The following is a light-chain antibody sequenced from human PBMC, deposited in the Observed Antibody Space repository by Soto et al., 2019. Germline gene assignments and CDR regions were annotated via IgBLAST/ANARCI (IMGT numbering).Light chain of an antibody. CDR3: QSYDTGLIGWV. V-gene: IGLV1-40*01. Sequence: QSVLTQPPSVSVAPVQRVTIFCTGSNSNIGAGYDVHWYQQLPGTAPKLLIFGSINRPSGVPDRFSGSKSGTSASLAITGRQAEDEAEYYCQSYDTGLIGWVFGGGTKVTVL. J-gene: IGLJ3*02. CDR1: NSNIGAGYD. CDR2: GSI.